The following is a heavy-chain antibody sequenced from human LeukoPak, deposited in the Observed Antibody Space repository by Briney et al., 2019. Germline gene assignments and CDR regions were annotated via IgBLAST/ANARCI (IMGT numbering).Heavy chain of an antibody. D-gene: IGHD3-3*01. V-gene: IGHV1-18*01. J-gene: IGHJ4*02. CDR2: ISGYNRNT. Sequence: GASVKVSCKASGYTFDNYGISWVRQAPGQGLEWMGWISGYNRNTKYAQRLQGRVIMTTDTSTSTVYMELRRLRSDDTAIYYCARDGLRSEWSYFDYWGQGTLVTVSS. CDR1: GYTFDNYG. CDR3: ARDGLRSEWSYFDY.